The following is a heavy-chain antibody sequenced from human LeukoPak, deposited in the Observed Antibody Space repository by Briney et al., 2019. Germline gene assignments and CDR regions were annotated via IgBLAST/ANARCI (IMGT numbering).Heavy chain of an antibody. D-gene: IGHD6-19*01. J-gene: IGHJ4*02. Sequence: ASVKVSCKASGYTFTSYDINRVRQATGQGLEWMGWMNPNSGNTGYAQKFQGRVTITRNTSISTAYMELSSLRSEDTAVYYCARDYGSGWGFDYWGQGTLVTVSS. V-gene: IGHV1-8*01. CDR2: MNPNSGNT. CDR1: GYTFTSYD. CDR3: ARDYGSGWGFDY.